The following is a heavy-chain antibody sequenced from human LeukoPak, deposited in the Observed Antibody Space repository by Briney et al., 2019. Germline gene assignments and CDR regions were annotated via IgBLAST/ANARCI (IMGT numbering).Heavy chain of an antibody. V-gene: IGHV1-8*01. CDR1: GYTFTSYD. J-gene: IGHJ5*02. Sequence: ASVKVSCKASGYTFTSYDINWVRQATGQGLEWMGWMNPNSGNTGYAQKFQGRVTMTRNTSISTAYVELSSLRSEDTAVYYCARPDYYDSSGDPGFDPWGQGTLVTVSS. CDR2: MNPNSGNT. CDR3: ARPDYYDSSGDPGFDP. D-gene: IGHD3-22*01.